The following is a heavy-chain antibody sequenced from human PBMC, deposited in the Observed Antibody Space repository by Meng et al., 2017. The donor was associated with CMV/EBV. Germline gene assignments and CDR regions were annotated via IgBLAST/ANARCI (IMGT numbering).Heavy chain of an antibody. CDR2: IIPIFGTA. V-gene: IGHV1-69*12. J-gene: IGHJ1*01. D-gene: IGHD3-22*01. Sequence: QVQLVQSGAEVKKPGSAVKVSCKASGGTFSSYAISWVRQAPGQGLEWMGGIIPIFGTANYAQKFQGRVTITADESTSTAYMELSSLRSEDTAVYYCARDGAGYYYDSSGYFISFQQWGQGTLGTVSP. CDR1: GGTFSSYA. CDR3: ARDGAGYYYDSSGYFISFQQ.